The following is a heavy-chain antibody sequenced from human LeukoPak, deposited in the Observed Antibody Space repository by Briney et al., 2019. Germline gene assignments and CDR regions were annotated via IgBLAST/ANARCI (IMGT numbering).Heavy chain of an antibody. CDR3: ASALYGENWFDP. D-gene: IGHD3-10*01. J-gene: IGHJ5*02. CDR1: GGTFSSYA. V-gene: IGHV1-69*06. CDR2: IIPIFGTA. Sequence: SVKVSCKASGGTFSSYAISWVRQAPGQGLEWMGGIIPIFGTANYAQKFQGRVTITADKSTSTAYMELSSLRSEDTAVYYCASALYGENWFDPWGQGTLVTVSS.